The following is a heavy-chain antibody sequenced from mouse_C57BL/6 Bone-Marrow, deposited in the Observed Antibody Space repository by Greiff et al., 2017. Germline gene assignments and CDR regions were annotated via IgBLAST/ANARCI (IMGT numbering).Heavy chain of an antibody. Sequence: EVQLQQSGAELVRPGASVKLSCTASGFNIKDDYMHWVKQRPEQGLEWIGWIDPENGDTEYASKFQGKATITADTSSNTAYLQLSSLTSEDTAVYYCTTGLYGNYSWFAYWGQGTLVTVSA. CDR2: IDPENGDT. CDR1: GFNIKDDY. V-gene: IGHV14-4*01. J-gene: IGHJ3*01. CDR3: TTGLYGNYSWFAY. D-gene: IGHD2-1*01.